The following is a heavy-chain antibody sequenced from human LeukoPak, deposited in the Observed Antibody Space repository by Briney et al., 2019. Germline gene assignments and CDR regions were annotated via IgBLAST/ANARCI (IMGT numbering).Heavy chain of an antibody. CDR3: AKDIGNWDFDY. CDR1: GFTFSSYG. J-gene: IGHJ4*02. Sequence: GGSLRLSCAASGFTFSSYGMHWVRQAPGKGLEWVAVISYDGSNKYYADSVKGRFTISRDNSENTLYLQMNSLRAENTAVYYCAKDIGNWDFDYWGQGTLVTVSS. CDR2: ISYDGSNK. V-gene: IGHV3-30*18. D-gene: IGHD7-27*01.